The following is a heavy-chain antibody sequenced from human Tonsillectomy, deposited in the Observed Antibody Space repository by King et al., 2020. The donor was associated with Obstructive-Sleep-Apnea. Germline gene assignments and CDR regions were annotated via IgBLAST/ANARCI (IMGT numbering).Heavy chain of an antibody. V-gene: IGHV4-38-2*02. D-gene: IGHD3-22*01. J-gene: IGHJ4*02. CDR3: ARADSSGYYNWVY. CDR1: DYSISSDYY. CDR2: IYHSGST. Sequence: QLQESGPGLVKPSETLSLTCTVSDYSISSDYYWGWIRQPPGKGLEWIGSIYHSGSTYYNPSLKSRVTISVDTSKNQFSLKRSSVTAADTAVYYCARADSSGYYNWVYWGQGTLVTVSS.